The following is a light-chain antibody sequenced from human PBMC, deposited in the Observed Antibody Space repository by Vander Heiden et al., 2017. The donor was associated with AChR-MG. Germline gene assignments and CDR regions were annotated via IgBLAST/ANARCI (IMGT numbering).Light chain of an antibody. CDR2: TAS. V-gene: IGKV3-15*01. J-gene: IGKJ5*01. CDR1: QSVRTN. CDR3: QQYKKWTPIT. Sequence: EIVMTQSPATLSVSPGERVTLSCTTSQSVRTNLAWYQHKPGQAPRLLIYTASTRATGVPARFSGSGYGTEFTLTISSRQSEDFAIYYCQQYKKWTPITFGQRTRLEIK.